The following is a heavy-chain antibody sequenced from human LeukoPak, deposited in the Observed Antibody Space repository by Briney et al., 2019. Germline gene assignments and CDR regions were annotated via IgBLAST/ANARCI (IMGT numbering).Heavy chain of an antibody. Sequence: PSETLSLTCTVSGGSISSYYWSWIRQPPGKGLEWIGYIYYSGSTNYNPSLKSRVTISVGTSKNQFSLKLSSVTAADTAVYYCARVRKWLGGRLFDYWGQGSLVTVSS. CDR1: GGSISSYY. CDR2: IYYSGST. CDR3: ARVRKWLGGRLFDY. D-gene: IGHD6-19*01. V-gene: IGHV4-59*01. J-gene: IGHJ4*02.